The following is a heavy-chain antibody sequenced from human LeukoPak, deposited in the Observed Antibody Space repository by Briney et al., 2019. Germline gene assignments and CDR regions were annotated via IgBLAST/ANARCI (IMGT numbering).Heavy chain of an antibody. CDR1: GFTFSSFA. J-gene: IGHJ4*02. CDR2: IRGSGGST. Sequence: GGSLRLSCAASGFTFSSFAMSWVRQAPGKGLEWVSAIRGSGGSTYYADSVKGRFTISRDDAKNSLYLQMNNLRAEDTAVYYCARDLYPGYWGQGTLVTVSS. D-gene: IGHD3-16*01. V-gene: IGHV3-23*01. CDR3: ARDLYPGY.